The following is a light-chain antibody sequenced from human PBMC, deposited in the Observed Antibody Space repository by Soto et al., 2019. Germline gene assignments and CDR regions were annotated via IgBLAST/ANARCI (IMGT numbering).Light chain of an antibody. CDR2: DAS. CDR3: QQYEDLPLT. Sequence: DIQLTQSPSSLSASVGDRVTITCQASQDINNYLNWYQQKPGKAPKLLIFDASSAETGVTSRFSGSGSGTHFTFTISSLEPEDIATYHCQQYEDLPLTFGGGTRVELK. J-gene: IGKJ4*01. V-gene: IGKV1-33*01. CDR1: QDINNY.